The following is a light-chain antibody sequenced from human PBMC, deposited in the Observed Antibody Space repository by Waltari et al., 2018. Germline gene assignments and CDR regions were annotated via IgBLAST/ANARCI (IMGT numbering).Light chain of an antibody. CDR1: QSVRSA. V-gene: IGKV3-15*01. J-gene: IGKJ4*01. Sequence: EIVVTQSPATLSVSLGERATLSCRASQSVRSAFAWYRQKPGQAPRLLIYGASTRATGVSARFSGSGSGTEFTLTITSLQSEDSAVYFCQQYNNWPLTFGGGTKVEIK. CDR3: QQYNNWPLT. CDR2: GAS.